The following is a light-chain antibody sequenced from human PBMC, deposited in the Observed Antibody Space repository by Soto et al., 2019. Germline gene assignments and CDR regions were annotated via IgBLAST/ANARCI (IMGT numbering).Light chain of an antibody. CDR3: QQRSNWPPRIT. Sequence: PATLSLSLWERATLSCRASQSFSSYLAWYQQNXGXAXXXLXXXASNRATGIPARFSGSGSGTDFTLTIRSLEPEDFAVYYCQQRSNWPPRITVGQGTRLEI. V-gene: IGKV3-11*01. J-gene: IGKJ5*01. CDR2: XAS. CDR1: QSFSSY.